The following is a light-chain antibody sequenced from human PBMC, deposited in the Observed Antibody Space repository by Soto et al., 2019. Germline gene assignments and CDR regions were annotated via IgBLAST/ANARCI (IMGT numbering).Light chain of an antibody. CDR3: QQRSNWPPLT. Sequence: EIVLTQSPATLSLSPGERATISCRASQSVNNYLAWYQQKPGQAPRLLIYDASNRATGIPARFSGSGSGTDFTLTISSREPEDFAVYYCQQRSNWPPLTFGGGTKVEIK. J-gene: IGKJ4*01. V-gene: IGKV3-11*01. CDR1: QSVNNY. CDR2: DAS.